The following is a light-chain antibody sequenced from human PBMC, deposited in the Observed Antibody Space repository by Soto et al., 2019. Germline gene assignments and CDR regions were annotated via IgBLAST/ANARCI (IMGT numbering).Light chain of an antibody. CDR1: QSIAFY. Sequence: DIQLTQSPSSLSASVGDRVTITCRASQSIAFYVNWFQQKPGRAPRLLIYAASSLQSGVPSRFSGSGSGTDFTLTINSLQPEDSATYFCQQSSNSPRYTFGQGTK. J-gene: IGKJ2*01. V-gene: IGKV1-39*01. CDR2: AAS. CDR3: QQSSNSPRYT.